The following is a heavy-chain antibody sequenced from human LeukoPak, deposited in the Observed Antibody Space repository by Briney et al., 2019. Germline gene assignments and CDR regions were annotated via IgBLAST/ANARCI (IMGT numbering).Heavy chain of an antibody. D-gene: IGHD6-13*01. V-gene: IGHV1-18*01. J-gene: IGHJ4*02. CDR3: ARDRASAGTGGAY. CDR2: ISSYNGNT. CDR1: GYTFTYHG. Sequence: EAPVKVSCKASGYTFTYHGFSWVRQAPGQGLEWMGWISSYNGNTNYLEKFQGRLTMTTDTSTSTTYMELRSLTSDDTAVYYCARDRASAGTGGAYWGQGSLVTVSS.